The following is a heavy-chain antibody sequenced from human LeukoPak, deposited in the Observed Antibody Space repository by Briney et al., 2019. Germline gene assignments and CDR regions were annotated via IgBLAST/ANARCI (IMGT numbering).Heavy chain of an antibody. CDR2: ISSSGSTI. CDR3: ARGKPPKYYFDY. V-gene: IGHV3-48*03. J-gene: IGHJ4*02. CDR1: GFTFSSYE. Sequence: SGGSLRLSCAASGFTFSSYEMNWVRQAPGKGLEWVSYISSSGSTIYYADSVKGRFTISRDNAKNSLYLQMNSLRAEDTAVYYCARGKPPKYYFDYWGQGTLVTVSS.